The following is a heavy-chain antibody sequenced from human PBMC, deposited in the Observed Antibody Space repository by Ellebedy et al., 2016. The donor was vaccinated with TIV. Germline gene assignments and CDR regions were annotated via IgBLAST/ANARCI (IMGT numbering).Heavy chain of an antibody. V-gene: IGHV3-21*01. CDR3: ARAQEAITLVQGY. J-gene: IGHJ4*02. CDR2: ISGDSNYM. D-gene: IGHD3-10*01. Sequence: GGSLRLSCAASGFTFSRYSMNWVRQAPGKGLKWVSSISGDSNYMYYADSLKGRFTISRDNAKHSLYLQMNSLRAEDTAVYYCARAQEAITLVQGYWGQGTLVTVSS. CDR1: GFTFSRYS.